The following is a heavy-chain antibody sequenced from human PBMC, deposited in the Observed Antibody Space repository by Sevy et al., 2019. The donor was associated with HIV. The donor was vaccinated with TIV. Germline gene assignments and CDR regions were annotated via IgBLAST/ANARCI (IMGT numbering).Heavy chain of an antibody. CDR1: GDSVSSNSAA. V-gene: IGHV6-1*01. CDR2: TYYRSKWYN. CDR3: ARDNPYRGYYGMDV. Sequence: KQSQTISLTCAISGDSVSSNSAAWNWIRQSPSRGLEWLGRTYYRSKWYNDYAVSVKSRITINPDTSKNQFSLQLNSVTPEETAVYYCARDNPYRGYYGMDVWGQGTTVTVSS. J-gene: IGHJ6*02. D-gene: IGHD1-26*01.